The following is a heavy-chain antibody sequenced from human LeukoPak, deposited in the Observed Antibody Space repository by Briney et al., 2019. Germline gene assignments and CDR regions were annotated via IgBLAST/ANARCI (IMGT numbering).Heavy chain of an antibody. CDR3: ARALYYYDSSGYYHDAFDI. CDR1: GYSFTRHS. CDR2: ISPYNGNT. D-gene: IGHD3-22*01. Sequence: ASVKVSCKASGYSFTRHSISWVRQAPGQGLEWMGWISPYNGNTNCTQSLQDRVTMTTDTSTSTAYMELRSLRSDDTAVYYCARALYYYDSSGYYHDAFDIWGQGTMVTVSS. J-gene: IGHJ3*02. V-gene: IGHV1-18*01.